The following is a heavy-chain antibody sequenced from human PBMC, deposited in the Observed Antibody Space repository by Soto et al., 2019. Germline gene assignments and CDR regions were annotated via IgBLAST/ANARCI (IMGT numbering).Heavy chain of an antibody. V-gene: IGHV1-2*02. CDR1: GYTFTAYY. CDR2: INPSSGDS. CDR3: AREGGSAYGMDV. D-gene: IGHD1-26*01. Sequence: QVHLVQSGAEVAKPGASVKVSCKTSGYTFTAYYIHWLRQAPGQGLEWMGWINPSSGDSKYAQKFQGRVTMTSDTSISTAYLDLSNLRSDDTAVYYCAREGGSAYGMDVWGQGTTVTVSS. J-gene: IGHJ6*02.